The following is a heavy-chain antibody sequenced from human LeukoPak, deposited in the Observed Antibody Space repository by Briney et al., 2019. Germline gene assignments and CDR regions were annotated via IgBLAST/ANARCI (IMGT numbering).Heavy chain of an antibody. CDR3: VREGGYNHFDY. D-gene: IGHD5-24*01. Sequence: GGPLRLSCAASGFTFSTYERNWVRQAPGNGLEWGSYISSSAGTTYYADSVTGRFTVSRDNAKNSLYLQLNSMRAEDTAVYYCVREGGYNHFDYWGQGTLVTVSS. J-gene: IGHJ4*02. V-gene: IGHV3-48*03. CDR2: ISSSAGTT. CDR1: GFTFSTYE.